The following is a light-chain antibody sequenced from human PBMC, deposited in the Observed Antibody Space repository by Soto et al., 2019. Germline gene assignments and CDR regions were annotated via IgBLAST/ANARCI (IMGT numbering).Light chain of an antibody. Sequence: QSVLTQPPSASGSPGQSVTISCTGTSSDLGGSIYVSWYQQHPGQAPKLLIYEVNKRPSGVPDRFSGSKSGNTASLTVSGLQAEDEADYYCSSYAGSNDSKVFGGGTKVTVL. J-gene: IGLJ2*01. CDR3: SSYAGSNDSKV. CDR2: EVN. CDR1: SSDLGGSIY. V-gene: IGLV2-8*01.